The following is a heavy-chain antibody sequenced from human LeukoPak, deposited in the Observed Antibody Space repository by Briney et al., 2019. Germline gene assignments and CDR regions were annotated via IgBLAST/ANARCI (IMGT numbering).Heavy chain of an antibody. CDR1: GGSISSSNW. D-gene: IGHD3-10*01. J-gene: IGHJ4*02. V-gene: IGHV4-4*02. Sequence: PSGTLSLTCAVSGGSISSSNWWSWVRQPPGKGLEWIGEIYHSGSTNYNPSLKSRVTISVDTSKNQFSLKLNSVTAADTAVYYCARAGFGLAPLRGTPFDYWGQGTLVTVSS. CDR3: ARAGFGLAPLRGTPFDY. CDR2: IYHSGST.